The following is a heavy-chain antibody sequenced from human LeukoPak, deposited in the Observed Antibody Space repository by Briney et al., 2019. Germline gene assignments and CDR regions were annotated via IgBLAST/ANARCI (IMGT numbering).Heavy chain of an antibody. CDR3: ARGCPGSGSYYRGSDDAFDI. V-gene: IGHV4-34*01. CDR1: GGSFSGYY. J-gene: IGHJ3*02. Sequence: PSETLSLTCAVYGGSFSGYYWSWIRQPPGKGLEWIGEINHSGSTNYNPSLKSRVTISVDTSKNQFSLKLSSVTAADTAVYYCARGCPGSGSYYRGSDDAFDIWGQGTMVTVSS. CDR2: INHSGST. D-gene: IGHD3-10*01.